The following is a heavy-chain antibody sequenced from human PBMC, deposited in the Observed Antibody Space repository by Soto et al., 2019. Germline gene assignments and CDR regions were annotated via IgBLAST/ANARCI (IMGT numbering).Heavy chain of an antibody. D-gene: IGHD1-20*01. CDR1: GGSISSGDYY. V-gene: IGHV4-30-4*01. Sequence: QVQLQESGPGLVKPSQTLSLTCTVSGGSISSGDYYWSWIRQPPGKGLEWIVYIYYSGSTYYNPSLKSRVTISVDTSKNQCSLKLSSVTAADTAVYYCARVGANWNDGTRRDVWGQGTTVTVSS. CDR3: ARVGANWNDGTRRDV. J-gene: IGHJ6*02. CDR2: IYYSGST.